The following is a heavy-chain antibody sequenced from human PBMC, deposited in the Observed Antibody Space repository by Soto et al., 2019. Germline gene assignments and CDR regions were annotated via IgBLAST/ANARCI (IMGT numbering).Heavy chain of an antibody. CDR3: ARGRKGRANNPFYGSVDGLDF. Sequence: QVQLQQWGAGLLKASETLSLTCAVYGGSFSGYYWSWIRRPPGKGLEWIGEITHSGSTKYNPSLKSQFTTSVETCKNQFSLKLSSVTAVDTAVYFCARGRKGRANNPFYGSVDGLDFWGQGTMVTVSS. D-gene: IGHD6-25*01. J-gene: IGHJ3*01. CDR1: GGSFSGYY. CDR2: ITHSGST. V-gene: IGHV4-34*01.